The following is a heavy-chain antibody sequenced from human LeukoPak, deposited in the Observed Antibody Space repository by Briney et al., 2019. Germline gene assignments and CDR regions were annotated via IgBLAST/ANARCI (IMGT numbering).Heavy chain of an antibody. V-gene: IGHV3-48*01. CDR3: ARGLRYSSDTSDYPGLDY. CDR2: ISSSGSVI. CDR1: GFTFSFYS. Sequence: GGSLRLSCAASGFTFSFYSVNWVRQAPGKGLEWVSYISSSGSVIFHADSVQGRLTISRDNGENSLYLQMNSLRVEDSAIYYCARGLRYSSDTSDYPGLDYWGRGTLVTVSS. D-gene: IGHD3-22*01. J-gene: IGHJ4*02.